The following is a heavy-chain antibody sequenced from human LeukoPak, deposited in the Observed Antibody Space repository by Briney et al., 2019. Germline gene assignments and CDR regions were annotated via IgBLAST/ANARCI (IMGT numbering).Heavy chain of an antibody. CDR2: ISYDGRNK. CDR3: ARGPEYSYGYPNWFDP. Sequence: GGSLRLSCAASGFTFSSYGMHWVRQAPGKGLEWVAVISYDGRNKYYADSVKGRFTISRDNAKNSLYLQMNSLRAEDTAVYYCARGPEYSYGYPNWFDPWGQGTLVTVSS. V-gene: IGHV3-30*03. J-gene: IGHJ5*02. CDR1: GFTFSSYG. D-gene: IGHD5-18*01.